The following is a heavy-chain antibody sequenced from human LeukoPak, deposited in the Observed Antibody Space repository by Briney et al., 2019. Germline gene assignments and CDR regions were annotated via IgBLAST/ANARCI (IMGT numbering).Heavy chain of an antibody. CDR2: LRYDLINR. J-gene: IGHJ4*02. Sequence: GGSLRLSCAASGFTFSSYVMHWVRQAPGKGVEGVGFLRYDLINRYCADSGKRRFRNFRENSKYTMYLQMNSLRAEDTAVYYCARLTYSSSWPFFDYGGQGTLVTVSS. CDR3: ARLTYSSSWPFFDY. V-gene: IGHV3-30*02. D-gene: IGHD6-13*01. CDR1: GFTFSSYV.